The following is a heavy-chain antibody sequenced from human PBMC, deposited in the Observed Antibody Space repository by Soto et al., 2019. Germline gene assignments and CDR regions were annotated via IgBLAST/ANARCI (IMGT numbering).Heavy chain of an antibody. CDR3: VRLLWFGELT. Sequence: QITLKASGPTLVKPTQTLTLTCTISGFSLSTSGVGVGWIRQPPGKALDWLALIYWDGDKRYSPSLKSRLTNTKDISKNQVVLTMTNMDPVDTATYYCVRLLWFGELTWGQGTLVTVSS. CDR2: IYWDGDK. V-gene: IGHV2-5*02. J-gene: IGHJ4*02. CDR1: GFSLSTSGVG. D-gene: IGHD3-10*01.